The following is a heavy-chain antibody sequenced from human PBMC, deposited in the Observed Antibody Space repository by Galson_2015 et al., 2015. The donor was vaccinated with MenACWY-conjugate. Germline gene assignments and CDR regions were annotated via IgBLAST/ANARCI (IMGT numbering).Heavy chain of an antibody. CDR1: GGSISSGGYS. V-gene: IGHV4-30-2*01. CDR3: ARGSAGRTFDY. D-gene: IGHD3-10*01. J-gene: IGHJ4*02. CDR2: IYHSGST. Sequence: TLSLTCAVSGGSISSGGYSWSWTRQPPGKGLEWIGYIYHSGSTYYNPSLKSRVTISVDRSKNQFSLKLSSVTAADTAVYYCARGSAGRTFDYWGQGTPVTVSS.